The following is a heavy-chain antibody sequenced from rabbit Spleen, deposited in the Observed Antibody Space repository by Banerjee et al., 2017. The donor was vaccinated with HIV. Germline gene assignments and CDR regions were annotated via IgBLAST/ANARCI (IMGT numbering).Heavy chain of an antibody. D-gene: IGHD8-1*01. Sequence: EESGGDLVKPEGSLTLTCTASGFSFSSSYWICWVRQAPGKGLEWIACIDSRSSGVTHYASWARGRFTVSTTSSTTVTLQMTSLTAADTATYFCARDSGSSFSSYGMDLWGQGTLVTVS. CDR3: ARDSGSSFSSYGMDL. V-gene: IGHV1S45*01. CDR2: IDSRSSGVT. CDR1: GFSFSSSYW. J-gene: IGHJ6*01.